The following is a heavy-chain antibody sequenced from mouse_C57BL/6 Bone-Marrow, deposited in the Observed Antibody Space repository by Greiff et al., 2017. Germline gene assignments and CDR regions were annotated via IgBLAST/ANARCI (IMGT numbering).Heavy chain of an antibody. CDR3: TPRITTVVAPRFAY. D-gene: IGHD1-1*01. V-gene: IGHV14-4*01. J-gene: IGHJ3*01. CDR2: IDPENGDT. CDR1: GFNIKDDY. Sequence: EVQLQQSGAELVRPGASVKLSCTASGFNIKDDYMHWVKQRPEQGLEWIGWIDPENGDTEYASKFQGKATISADTSSNTAYLQLSSLTSEDPAVYYCTPRITTVVAPRFAYWGQGTLVTVSA.